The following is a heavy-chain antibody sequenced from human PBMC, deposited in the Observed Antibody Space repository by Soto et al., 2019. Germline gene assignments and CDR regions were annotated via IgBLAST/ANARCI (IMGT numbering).Heavy chain of an antibody. D-gene: IGHD5-12*01. V-gene: IGHV1-2*04. CDR3: ARTVATNWFDP. CDR1: GYTFTGYY. CDR2: INPNSGGT. Sequence: ASVKVSCKASGYTFTGYYMHWVRQTPGQGLEWMGWINPNSGGTNYAQKFQGWVTMTRDTSISTAYMELSRLRSDDTAVYYCARTVATNWFDPWGQGTLVTVSS. J-gene: IGHJ5*02.